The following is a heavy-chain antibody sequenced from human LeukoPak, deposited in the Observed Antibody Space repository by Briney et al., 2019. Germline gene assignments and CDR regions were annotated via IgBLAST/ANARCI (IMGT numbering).Heavy chain of an antibody. J-gene: IGHJ4*02. D-gene: IGHD6-19*01. CDR2: IKQDGSER. V-gene: IGHV3-7*01. CDR1: GFTFTTFW. CDR3: AGSGWQVYLDY. Sequence: PGGSLRLSCAASGFTFTTFWMSWVRQAPGRGLEWVANIKQDGSERYYVDSVKGRFTISRDNAKNSLYLQMNSLRAEDTGVSYCAGSGWQVYLDYWGQGALVTVSS.